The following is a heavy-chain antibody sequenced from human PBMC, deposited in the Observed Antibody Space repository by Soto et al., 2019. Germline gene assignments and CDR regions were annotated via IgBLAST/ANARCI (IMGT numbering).Heavy chain of an antibody. V-gene: IGHV1-46*01. Sequence: ASVKVSCKASGYTFTRYTVHWVRQAPGQGLEWMAMINPSGGSTYYVQTFEGRVTLTSDTSTSTVFMELSSLRSEDTAVYYCARMKGGGSEYFFDYWGREPWSPSPQ. CDR1: GYTFTRYT. J-gene: IGHJ4*02. CDR3: ARMKGGGSEYFFDY. D-gene: IGHD2-15*01. CDR2: INPSGGST.